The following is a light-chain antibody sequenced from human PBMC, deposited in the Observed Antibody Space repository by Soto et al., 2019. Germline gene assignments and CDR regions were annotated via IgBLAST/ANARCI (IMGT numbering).Light chain of an antibody. J-gene: IGLJ1*01. CDR3: AAWDDSLKSYV. Sequence: QPVLTQPPSASGTPGQRVTISCSGGSSNIGTNAVNWYQQLPGTAPKLLIYNNNQRPSGVPDRFSGSKSGTSASLAISGLQSEDEADYYCAAWDDSLKSYVFGTWTKLTVL. CDR1: SSNIGTNA. CDR2: NNN. V-gene: IGLV1-44*01.